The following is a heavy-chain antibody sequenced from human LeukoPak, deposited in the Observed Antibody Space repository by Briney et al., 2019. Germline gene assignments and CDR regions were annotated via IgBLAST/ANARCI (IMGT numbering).Heavy chain of an antibody. Sequence: SETLSLTCTVSGGSISSYYWSWIRQPPGKGLEWIGYIYYSGSTNYNPSLKSRVTISVDTSKNQFSLKLSSVTAADTAVYYCARTEFLEWFFAFDIWGQGTMVTVSS. D-gene: IGHD3-3*01. J-gene: IGHJ3*02. CDR3: ARTEFLEWFFAFDI. CDR2: IYYSGST. CDR1: GGSISSYY. V-gene: IGHV4-59*01.